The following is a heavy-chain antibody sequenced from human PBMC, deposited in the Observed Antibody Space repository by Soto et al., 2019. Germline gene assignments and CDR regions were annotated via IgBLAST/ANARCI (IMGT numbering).Heavy chain of an antibody. CDR2: IYYSGST. Sequence: QVQLQESGPGLVKPSETLSLTCTVSGGSLSNYYWNWIRQPPGKALEWIAYIYYSGSTNYNPSLKSRVTISVDTYKNQFSLKLSSVPAADTAMYYCARSPHADRQYNWFDPWGQGTLVTVSS. J-gene: IGHJ5*02. CDR3: ARSPHADRQYNWFDP. V-gene: IGHV4-59*08. CDR1: GGSLSNYY.